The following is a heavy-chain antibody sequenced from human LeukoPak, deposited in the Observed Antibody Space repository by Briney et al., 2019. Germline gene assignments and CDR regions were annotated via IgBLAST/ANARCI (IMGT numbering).Heavy chain of an antibody. D-gene: IGHD4-17*01. J-gene: IGHJ4*02. V-gene: IGHV3-48*02. CDR1: GFAFSSYS. Sequence: GGSLRLSCAASGFAFSSYSMDWIRQPPGKGLEWISFITAGSGTIYYADSVKGRFTISRDNAKNSLYLQMNSLRDEDTAVYFRARGDPVTQLFDFWGQGTLVTVSS. CDR3: ARGDPVTQLFDF. CDR2: ITAGSGTI.